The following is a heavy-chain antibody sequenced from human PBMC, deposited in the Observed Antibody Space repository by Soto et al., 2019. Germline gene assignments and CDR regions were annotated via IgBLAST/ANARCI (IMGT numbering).Heavy chain of an antibody. CDR3: AVDAQCSSNNCRGDFDI. CDR2: IKRKIDGETT. Sequence: EVQLVESGGGLVKPGGSLRLSCAASGFTFKDVWMTWVRQAPGKGLEWVGRIKRKIDGETTDYAAPVKGRFSISRDDLKNTLFLQMDSLKSEDTAVYYCAVDAQCSSNNCRGDFDIWGQGTMVTVSS. J-gene: IGHJ3*02. CDR1: GFTFKDVW. V-gene: IGHV3-15*01. D-gene: IGHD2-2*01.